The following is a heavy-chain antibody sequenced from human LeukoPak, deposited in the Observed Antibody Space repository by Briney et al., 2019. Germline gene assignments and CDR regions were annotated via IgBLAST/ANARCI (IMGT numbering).Heavy chain of an antibody. V-gene: IGHV4-61*02. CDR3: ARDPLLWFGELLGMDV. CDR1: GGSISSGSYY. D-gene: IGHD3-10*01. J-gene: IGHJ6*04. Sequence: SQTLSLTCTVSGGSISSGSYYWSWIRQPAGKGLEWLGRIYTSGSTNYNPSLKSRVTISVDTSKNQFSLKLSSVTAADTAVYYCARDPLLWFGELLGMDVWGKGTTVTISS. CDR2: IYTSGST.